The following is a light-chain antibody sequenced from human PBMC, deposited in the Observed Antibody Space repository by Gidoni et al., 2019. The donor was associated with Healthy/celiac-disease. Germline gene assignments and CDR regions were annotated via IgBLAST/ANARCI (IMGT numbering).Light chain of an antibody. CDR1: QSVSSSY. Sequence: IVLMQSPGTQSLSPGERATLSCRACQSVSSSYLAWYQQKPGQAPRLLIYGASSRATGIPDRFSGSGSGTDFTLTISRLEPEDFAVYYCQQYGSSPLTFGGGTKVEIK. J-gene: IGKJ4*01. V-gene: IGKV3-20*01. CDR2: GAS. CDR3: QQYGSSPLT.